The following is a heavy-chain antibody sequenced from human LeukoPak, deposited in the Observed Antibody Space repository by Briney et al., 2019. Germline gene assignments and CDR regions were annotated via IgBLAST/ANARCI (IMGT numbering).Heavy chain of an antibody. Sequence: SVRVSCTASGGTFSSYAISWVRQAPGKGLEWMGGIIPIFGTANYAQKFQGRVTITTDESTSTAYMEVSSLRSEDTAVYYCARDSLGDNWKQPPYYYYYYMDVWGKGTTVTVSS. D-gene: IGHD1-20*01. V-gene: IGHV1-69*05. CDR1: GGTFSSYA. J-gene: IGHJ6*03. CDR3: ARDSLGDNWKQPPYYYYYYMDV. CDR2: IIPIFGTA.